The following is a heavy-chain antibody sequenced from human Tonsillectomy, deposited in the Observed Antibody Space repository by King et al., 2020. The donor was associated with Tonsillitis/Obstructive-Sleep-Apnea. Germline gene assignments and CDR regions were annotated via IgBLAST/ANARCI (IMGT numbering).Heavy chain of an antibody. CDR2: INHSGST. Sequence: VQLPQWGAGLLKPSETLSLTCAVYGGSFSGYYWSWIRQPPGKGLEWIGEINHSGSTNYNPSLKSRVTISVDTSKNQFSLKLSSVTAADTAVYYCARAGAMVRGVLINPLQYFDYWGQGTLVTVSS. J-gene: IGHJ4*02. CDR1: GGSFSGYY. CDR3: ARAGAMVRGVLINPLQYFDY. D-gene: IGHD3-10*01. V-gene: IGHV4-34*01.